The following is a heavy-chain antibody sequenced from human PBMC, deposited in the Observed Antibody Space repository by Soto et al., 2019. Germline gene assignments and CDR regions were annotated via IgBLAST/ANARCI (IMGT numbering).Heavy chain of an antibody. CDR3: ATSAVTMVRGVITRGAFDI. Sequence: ASVKVSCKASGYTFTSYYMHWVRQAPGQGLEWMGIINPSGGSTSYAQKFQGRVTMTRDTSTSTVYMELSSLRSEDTAVYYCATSAVTMVRGVITRGAFDIWGQGTMVTV. D-gene: IGHD3-10*01. CDR1: GYTFTSYY. CDR2: INPSGGST. V-gene: IGHV1-46*01. J-gene: IGHJ3*02.